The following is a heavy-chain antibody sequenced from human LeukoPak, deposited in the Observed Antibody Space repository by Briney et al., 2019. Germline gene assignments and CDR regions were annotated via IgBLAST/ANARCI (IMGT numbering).Heavy chain of an antibody. V-gene: IGHV1-2*02. Sequence: ASVKVSCTASGYTFTGYYMHWVRQAPGQGLEWMGWINPNSGGTNYAQKFQGRVTMTRDTSISTAYMELSRLRSDDTAVYYCARVPLRGQQLVPGYWGQGTLVTVSS. CDR1: GYTFTGYY. J-gene: IGHJ4*02. CDR3: ARVPLRGQQLVPGY. CDR2: INPNSGGT. D-gene: IGHD6-13*01.